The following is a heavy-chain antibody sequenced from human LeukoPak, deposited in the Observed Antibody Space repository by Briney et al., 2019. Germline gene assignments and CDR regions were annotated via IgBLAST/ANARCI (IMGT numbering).Heavy chain of an antibody. CDR2: VFYSGST. J-gene: IGHJ5*02. V-gene: IGHV4-59*01. CDR3: ARDHRDDSSGYYSWFDP. Sequence: SETLSLTCTVSGGSISSYYWSWIRQPPGKGLEWIGFVFYSGSTNYNPSLKSRVTISVDTSKNQFSLRLSSVTTADTAVYYCARDHRDDSSGYYSWFDPWGQGTLVTVSS. D-gene: IGHD3-22*01. CDR1: GGSISSYY.